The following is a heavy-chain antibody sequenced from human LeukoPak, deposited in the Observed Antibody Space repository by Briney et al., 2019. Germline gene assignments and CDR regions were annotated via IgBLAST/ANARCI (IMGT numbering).Heavy chain of an antibody. V-gene: IGHV3-23*01. CDR2: FFDRGGYT. J-gene: IGHJ4*02. CDR1: GFTFRIYA. D-gene: IGHD2-2*01. Sequence: GGSLRLSCAAPGFTFRIYAMPWVRQAPGKGLEWVSIFFDRGGYTYYADPVRGRFTISRDNSRNTLYLQMDSLRVEDTAKYYCTKLGGHCSTTTCWYFDSWGQGTLVTVSS. CDR3: TKLGGHCSTTTCWYFDS.